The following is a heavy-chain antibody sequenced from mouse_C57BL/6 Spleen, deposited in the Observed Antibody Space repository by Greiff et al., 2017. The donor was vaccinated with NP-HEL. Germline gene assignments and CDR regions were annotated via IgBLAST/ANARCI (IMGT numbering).Heavy chain of an antibody. J-gene: IGHJ3*01. CDR3: ARKGSAGYPFAY. Sequence: QVQLQQPGTELVKPGASVKLSCKASGYTFTSYWMHWVKQRPGQGLEWIGNINPSNGGTNYNEKFKSKATLTVDKSSSTAYMQLSSLTSEDSAVCYCARKGSAGYPFAYWGQGTLVTVSA. CDR1: GYTFTSYW. D-gene: IGHD3-1*01. V-gene: IGHV1-53*01. CDR2: INPSNGGT.